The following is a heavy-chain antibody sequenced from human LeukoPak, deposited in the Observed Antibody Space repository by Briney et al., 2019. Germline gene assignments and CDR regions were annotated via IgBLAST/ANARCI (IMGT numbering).Heavy chain of an antibody. V-gene: IGHV3-21*01. CDR1: GFTFSTYS. J-gene: IGHJ4*02. CDR2: ISSGSSYL. CDR3: AREAGGNSGYDWVL. Sequence: GGSLRLSCAASGFTFSTYSMNWVRQAPGKGLEWVSSISSGSSYLYYADSVKGRFTVSRDNAKNSLYLQMNSLRAEDTAVYYCAREAGGNSGYDWVLWGQGTLVTVSS. D-gene: IGHD5-12*01.